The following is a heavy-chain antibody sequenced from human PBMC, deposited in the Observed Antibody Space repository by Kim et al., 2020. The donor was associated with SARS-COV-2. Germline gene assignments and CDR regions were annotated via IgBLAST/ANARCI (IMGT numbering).Heavy chain of an antibody. CDR3: ARGNKGVVAVAGREDWFDP. D-gene: IGHD6-19*01. CDR1: GGSFSGYY. CDR2: INHSGST. J-gene: IGHJ5*02. V-gene: IGHV4-34*01. Sequence: SETLSLTCAVYGGSFSGYYWSWIRQPPGKGLEWIGEINHSGSTNYNPSLKSRVTISVDTSKNQFSLKLSSVTAADTAVYYCARGNKGVVAVAGREDWFDPWGQGTLVTVSS.